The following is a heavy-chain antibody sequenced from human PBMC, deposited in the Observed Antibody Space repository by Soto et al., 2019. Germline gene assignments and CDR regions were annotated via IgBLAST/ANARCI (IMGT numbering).Heavy chain of an antibody. V-gene: IGHV4-59*01. CDR2: FYYSGST. CDR3: AYCGSAEGYFDY. Sequence: PSETLSLTCTVSGASISSYYWSWVRQPPGKGLEWIGYFYYSGSTNYNPSLKSRVSMSVDTSKKQFSLKLSSVTAADTAVYYCAYCGSAEGYFDYWGQGTLVTVSS. J-gene: IGHJ4*02. D-gene: IGHD1-26*01. CDR1: GASISSYY.